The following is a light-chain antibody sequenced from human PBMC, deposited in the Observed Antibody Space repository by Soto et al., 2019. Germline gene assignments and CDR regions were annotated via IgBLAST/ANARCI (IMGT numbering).Light chain of an antibody. J-gene: IGLJ2*01. CDR1: SSDVGAYNY. Sequence: QSVLTQPASVSGSPGQSITISCTGTSSDVGAYNYVSWFQQHPGKAPKLMIYDVSSRPSAVSDRFSGSKSGNTASLTISSLQAEDEADYYCSSFTSSSTRVFGGGTKLTVL. CDR2: DVS. CDR3: SSFTSSSTRV. V-gene: IGLV2-14*01.